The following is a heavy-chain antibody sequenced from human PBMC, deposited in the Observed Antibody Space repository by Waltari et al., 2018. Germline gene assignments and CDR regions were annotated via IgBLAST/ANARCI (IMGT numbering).Heavy chain of an antibody. V-gene: IGHV4-59*01. CDR1: GGSISSYY. Sequence: QVQLQESGPGLVKPSETLSLTCTVSGGSISSYYWSWIRQPPGKGLGWIGYIYYSGSTNDNPSRKSRVTISVDTSKNQFSLKLSSVTAADTAVYYCARAAAGSWFDPWGQGTLVTVSS. J-gene: IGHJ5*02. D-gene: IGHD6-13*01. CDR3: ARAAAGSWFDP. CDR2: IYYSGST.